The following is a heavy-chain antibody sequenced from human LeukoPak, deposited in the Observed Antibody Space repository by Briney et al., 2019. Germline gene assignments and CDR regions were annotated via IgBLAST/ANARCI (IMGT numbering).Heavy chain of an antibody. D-gene: IGHD1-26*01. CDR1: GYTFTGYC. J-gene: IGHJ4*02. Sequence: ASVKVSCKASGYTFTGYCMHRVRQAPGQGLEWMGWINPNSGGTNYAQKFQGRVTMTRDTSISTAYMELSRLRSDDTAVYYCARSSGSYRKQYFDYWGQGTLVTVSS. CDR3: ARSSGSYRKQYFDY. V-gene: IGHV1-2*02. CDR2: INPNSGGT.